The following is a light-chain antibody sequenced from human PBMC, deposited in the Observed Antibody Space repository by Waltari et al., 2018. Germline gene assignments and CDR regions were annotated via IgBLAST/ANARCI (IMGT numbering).Light chain of an antibody. CDR3: QQYKNWPRT. V-gene: IGKV3-15*01. CDR2: GAY. Sequence: EIVMTQSPATLSVSPGERATLSCRASQSVSNNLAWYQQNPGQAPRLLIYGAYAGATGISARVSGSGSGTDFTLTINSLQSEDFAVYYCQQYKNWPRTFGPGTKVEIK. CDR1: QSVSNN. J-gene: IGKJ3*01.